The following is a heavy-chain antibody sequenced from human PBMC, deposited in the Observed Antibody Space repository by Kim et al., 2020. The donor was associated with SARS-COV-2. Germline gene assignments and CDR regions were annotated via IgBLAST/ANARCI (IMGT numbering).Heavy chain of an antibody. V-gene: IGHV4-4*02. J-gene: IGHJ4*02. D-gene: IGHD5-12*01. Sequence: SETLSLTCAVSGGSVTSYNWWSWVRQPPGKGLEWIGEIFHSGSSNYNPSLKSRVTISLDKSKNQISLNLNSVTAAATAVYSFARGGGYYFDYFGQVTLV. CDR2: IFHSGSS. CDR1: GGSVTSYNW. CDR3: ARGGGYYFDY.